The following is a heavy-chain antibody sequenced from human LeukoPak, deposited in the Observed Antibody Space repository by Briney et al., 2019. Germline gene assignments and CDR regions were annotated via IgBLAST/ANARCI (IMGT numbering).Heavy chain of an antibody. J-gene: IGHJ5*02. Sequence: SETLSLTCTVSGGSISSYYRSWIRQPPGKGLEWIGYIYYSGSTNYNPSLKSRVTISVDTSKNQFSLKLSSVTAADTAVYYCARDRAAADTWGQGTLVTVSS. V-gene: IGHV4-59*01. CDR3: ARDRAAADT. CDR2: IYYSGST. CDR1: GGSISSYY. D-gene: IGHD6-13*01.